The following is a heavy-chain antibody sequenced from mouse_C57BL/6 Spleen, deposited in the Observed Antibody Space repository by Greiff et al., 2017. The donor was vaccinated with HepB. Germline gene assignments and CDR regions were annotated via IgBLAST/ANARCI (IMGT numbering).Heavy chain of an antibody. CDR3: ARKANWDYFDY. J-gene: IGHJ2*01. D-gene: IGHD4-1*01. V-gene: IGHV1-52*01. Sequence: VQLQESGAELVRPGSSVKLSCKASGYTFTSYWMQWVKQRPIQGLEWIGNIDPSDSETHYNQKFKDKATLTVDKSSSTAYMQLSSLTSEDSAVYYCARKANWDYFDYWGQGTTLTVSS. CDR2: IDPSDSET. CDR1: GYTFTSYW.